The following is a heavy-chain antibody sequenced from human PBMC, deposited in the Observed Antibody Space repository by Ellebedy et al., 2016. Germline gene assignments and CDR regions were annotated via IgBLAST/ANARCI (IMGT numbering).Heavy chain of an antibody. CDR3: AMGGYVDSNGYPNPIDY. V-gene: IGHV3-7*01. Sequence: GESLKISXAASGLTFSSYWMNWVRQAPGKGLEWVANINQDGSGKFYVDSVKGRFTISRDNAKNSLFLQMNSLRVEDTAVYYCAMGGYVDSNGYPNPIDYWGQGTLVAVPS. CDR2: INQDGSGK. D-gene: IGHD3-22*01. J-gene: IGHJ4*02. CDR1: GLTFSSYW.